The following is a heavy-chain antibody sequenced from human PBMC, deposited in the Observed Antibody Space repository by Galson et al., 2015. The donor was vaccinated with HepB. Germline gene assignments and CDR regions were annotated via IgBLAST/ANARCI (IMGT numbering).Heavy chain of an antibody. CDR2: IYYSGST. CDR1: GGSISSYY. D-gene: IGHD6-19*01. J-gene: IGHJ4*02. V-gene: IGHV4-59*01. Sequence: ETLSLTCTVSGGSISSYYWSWIRQPPGKGLEWIGYIYYSGSTNYNPSLKSRVTISVDTSKNQFSLKLSSVTAADTAVYYCARETVAIDYWGQGTLVTVSS. CDR3: ARETVAIDY.